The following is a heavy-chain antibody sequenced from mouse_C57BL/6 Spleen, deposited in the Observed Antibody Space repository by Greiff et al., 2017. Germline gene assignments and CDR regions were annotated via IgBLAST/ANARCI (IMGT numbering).Heavy chain of an antibody. V-gene: IGHV1-78*01. CDR1: GYTFTDHT. D-gene: IGHD2-4*01. CDR2: IYPRDGST. CDR3: ARYGPYDYSWFAY. J-gene: IGHJ3*01. Sequence: VKLMESDAELVKPGASVKISCKVSGYTFTDHTIHWMKQRPEQGLEWIGYIYPRDGSTKYNEKFKGKATLTADKSSSTAYMQLNSLTSEDSAVYFCARYGPYDYSWFAYWGQGTLVTVSA.